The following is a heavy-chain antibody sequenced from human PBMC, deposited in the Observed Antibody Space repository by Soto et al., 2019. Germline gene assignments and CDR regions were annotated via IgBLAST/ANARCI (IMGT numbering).Heavy chain of an antibody. J-gene: IGHJ4*02. CDR2: INHSGST. Sequence: PSETLSLTCAVYGGSFSGYYWSWIRPPPGKGLEWIGEINHSGSTNYNPSLKSRFTISRDNSKNTLYLQMNSLRAEDTAVYYCAKEPGGEMATISGWGQGTLVTVSS. D-gene: IGHD5-12*01. CDR3: AKEPGGEMATISG. V-gene: IGHV4-34*01. CDR1: GGSFSGYY.